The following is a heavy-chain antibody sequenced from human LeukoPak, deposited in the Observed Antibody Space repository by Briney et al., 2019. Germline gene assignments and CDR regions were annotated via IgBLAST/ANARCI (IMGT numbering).Heavy chain of an antibody. CDR2: INTDGSST. CDR3: ARELPREVTLDY. Sequence: GGSLRLSCAVSLFTFISYGMQWVRQAPGKGLAWVSRINTDGSSTTYADSVKGRFTISRDNAKNTLYLQMNSLRAEDTAVYYCARELPREVTLDYWGQGTLVTVSS. CDR1: LFTFISYG. J-gene: IGHJ4*01. D-gene: IGHD2-21*02. V-gene: IGHV3-74*01.